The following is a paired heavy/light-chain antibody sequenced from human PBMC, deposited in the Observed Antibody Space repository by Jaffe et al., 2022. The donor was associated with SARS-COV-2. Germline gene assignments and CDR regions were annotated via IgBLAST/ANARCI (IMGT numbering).Heavy chain of an antibody. D-gene: IGHD2-21*02. Sequence: EVQLVESGGGLVQPGGSLRLSCAASGFTFSNYWMNWVRQAPGKGLEWVANLKQDGSEKDYVDSVKGRFTVSRDNARNSLYLQMNSLRVEDTGVYYCARASVVDGDSAYRAFDYWGRGTLVTVSS. CDR2: LKQDGSEK. CDR3: ARASVVDGDSAYRAFDY. V-gene: IGHV3-7*01. J-gene: IGHJ4*02. CDR1: GFTFSNYW.
Light chain of an antibody. Sequence: DIVMTQSPDSLAVSLGERATINCKSSQSVLHTSYKKNYLAWYQQRPGQPPQLLIYWASTRESGVPDRFSGSGSGTDFILTISSLQAEDVAVYYCQQYYRIPHTFGPGTKVDIK. V-gene: IGKV4-1*01. CDR2: WAS. CDR3: QQYYRIPHT. CDR1: QSVLHTSYKKNY. J-gene: IGKJ3*01.